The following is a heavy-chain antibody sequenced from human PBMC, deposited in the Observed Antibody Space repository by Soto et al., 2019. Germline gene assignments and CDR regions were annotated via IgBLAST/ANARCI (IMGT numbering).Heavy chain of an antibody. D-gene: IGHD2-2*01. Sequence: PSETLSLTCAVYGGSSRGYYWSWIRQPPGKGLEWIGEINHSGGTNYNPSLKSRVTISVDTSKNQFSLKLSSVTAAATAVYYCERVLRGIVVVPSADRLPPGYGMDVWGQGTTVTVSS. J-gene: IGHJ6*02. V-gene: IGHV4-34*01. CDR3: ERVLRGIVVVPSADRLPPGYGMDV. CDR1: GGSSRGYY. CDR2: INHSGGT.